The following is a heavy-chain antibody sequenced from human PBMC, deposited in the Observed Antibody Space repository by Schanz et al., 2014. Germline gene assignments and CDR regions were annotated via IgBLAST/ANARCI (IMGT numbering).Heavy chain of an antibody. CDR3: ARGGYSSGWYDRDIAHIDY. Sequence: QVQLVQSGAELRKPGASVKVSCKASGYTFSSYGITWVRQAPGQGLEWMGWINGYNGHTLYAQKFQGRVTMTTDTSTSTSYMELTSLRFDDTAVYYCARGGYSSGWYDRDIAHIDYWGQGTLVTVSS. D-gene: IGHD6-19*01. J-gene: IGHJ4*02. CDR2: INGYNGHT. CDR1: GYTFSSYG. V-gene: IGHV1-18*01.